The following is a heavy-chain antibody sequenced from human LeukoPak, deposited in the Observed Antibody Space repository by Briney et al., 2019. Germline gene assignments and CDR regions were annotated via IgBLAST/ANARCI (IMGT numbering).Heavy chain of an antibody. CDR2: ISGSGGST. V-gene: IGHV3-23*01. CDR1: GFTLSSYA. J-gene: IGHJ4*02. D-gene: IGHD6-19*01. CDR3: AKAAGYSSGWYRY. Sequence: GGSLRLSCVASGFTLSSYAMSWVRQAPGKGLEWVSAISGSGGSTYYADSVKGRLTISRDNSKNTLYLQMNSLRAEDTAVYYCAKAAGYSSGWYRYWGQGTLVTVSS.